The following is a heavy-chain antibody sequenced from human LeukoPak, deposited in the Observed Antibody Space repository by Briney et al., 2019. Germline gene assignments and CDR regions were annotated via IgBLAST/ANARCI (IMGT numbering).Heavy chain of an antibody. Sequence: SETPSLTCDVSGYSINNGYVWGWIRQAPGKGLEWIGSVYYSGNTFYNPSLKSRVSITKDTSRSQFSLRLSSVTASDAALYYCARSHGLGTSGKPFDLWGQGTLVTVSS. CDR2: VYYSGNT. J-gene: IGHJ4*02. D-gene: IGHD2-15*01. V-gene: IGHV4-38-2*01. CDR3: ARSHGLGTSGKPFDL. CDR1: GYSINNGYV.